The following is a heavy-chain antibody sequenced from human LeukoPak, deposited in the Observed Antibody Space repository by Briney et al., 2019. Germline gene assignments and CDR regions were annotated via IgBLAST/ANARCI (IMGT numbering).Heavy chain of an antibody. CDR1: GGTFSSYA. D-gene: IGHD3-10*01. CDR3: ARDIIDLPVTMVRGELIGFDY. J-gene: IGHJ4*02. V-gene: IGHV1-69*05. CDR2: IIPIFGTA. Sequence: SVKVSCKASGGTFSSYAISWMRQAPGQGLEWMGRIIPIFGTANYAQKFQGRVTITTDESTSTAYMELSSLRSEDTAVYYCARDIIDLPVTMVRGELIGFDYWGQGTLVTVSS.